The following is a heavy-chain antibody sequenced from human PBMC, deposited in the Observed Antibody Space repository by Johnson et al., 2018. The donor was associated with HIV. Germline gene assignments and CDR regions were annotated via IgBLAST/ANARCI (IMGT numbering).Heavy chain of an antibody. CDR1: GFIVSSNY. CDR3: PSLAVAGTLISSFDI. CDR2: INSDGSST. V-gene: IGHV3-74*01. J-gene: IGHJ3*02. Sequence: VQLVESGGGLVQPGGSLRLSCAASGFIVSSNYMSWVRQAPGKGLEWVSHINSDGSSTNYADSVKGRFTISRDNAKNTLYLQMNSLRADDTAVYYCPSLAVAGTLISSFDIWGQGTMVTVSS. D-gene: IGHD6-19*01.